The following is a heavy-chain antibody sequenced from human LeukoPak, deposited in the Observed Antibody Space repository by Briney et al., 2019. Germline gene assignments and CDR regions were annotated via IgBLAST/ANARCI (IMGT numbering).Heavy chain of an antibody. J-gene: IGHJ4*02. Sequence: GGSLRLSCAASGFTFSSYAMHWVRQAPGKGLEWVAVISYDGSNKYYADSVKGRFTISRDNSKNTLYLQMNSLRAEDTAVYYCARDLGAVAGTFWGQGTLVTVSS. CDR2: ISYDGSNK. V-gene: IGHV3-30-3*01. CDR3: ARDLGAVAGTF. D-gene: IGHD6-19*01. CDR1: GFTFSSYA.